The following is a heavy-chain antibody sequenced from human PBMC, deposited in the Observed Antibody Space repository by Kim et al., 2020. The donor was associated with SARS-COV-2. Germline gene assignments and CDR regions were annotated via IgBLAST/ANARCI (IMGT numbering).Heavy chain of an antibody. Sequence: GGSLRLSCAASGFMFSAYYMKWIRQTPGKGLEWVSSISSSGDSVYYADSVKGRFTISRDNAKNSLYLQMNSLRADDTAVYYCARNYDGWDYWGQGTLVTV. J-gene: IGHJ4*02. V-gene: IGHV3-11*01. CDR2: ISSSGDSV. CDR1: GFMFSAYY. CDR3: ARNYDGWDY. D-gene: IGHD1-7*01.